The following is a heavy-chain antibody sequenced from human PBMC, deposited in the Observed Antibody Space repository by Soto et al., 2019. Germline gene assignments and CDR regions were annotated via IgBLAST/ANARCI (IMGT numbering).Heavy chain of an antibody. J-gene: IGHJ4*02. CDR1: GFTFSNDA. CDR2: ITAGGFNT. D-gene: IGHD5-12*01. Sequence: EVQLLESGGDLVQPGGSLRLSCVASGFTFSNDALSWVRQASGKGLEWVSAITAGGFNTYYADSVKGRFTISRDNSKNTLYLQVNSLRAEDTAVYYCAKNIGGFSGYAKFDYWGQGTLVTVSS. V-gene: IGHV3-23*01. CDR3: AKNIGGFSGYAKFDY.